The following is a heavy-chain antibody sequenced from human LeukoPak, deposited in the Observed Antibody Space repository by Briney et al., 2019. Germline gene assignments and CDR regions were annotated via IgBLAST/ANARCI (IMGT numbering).Heavy chain of an antibody. D-gene: IGHD3-3*01. V-gene: IGHV3-74*01. CDR1: GFTFSSYW. CDR2: INKDGSTT. J-gene: IGHJ1*01. Sequence: PGGSLRLSCVASGFTFSSYWMHWVRQDPGKGLVWVSHINKDGSTTNYAESVKGRFTISRDDSTNTLYLHMSNVKTEDTAVYYCAKHIYGVVSIQQWGQGTLVTVSS. CDR3: AKHIYGVVSIQQ.